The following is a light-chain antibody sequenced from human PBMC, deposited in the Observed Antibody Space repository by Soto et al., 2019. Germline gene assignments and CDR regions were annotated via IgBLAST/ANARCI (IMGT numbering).Light chain of an antibody. CDR3: QQANTFPLT. J-gene: IGKJ4*01. CDR2: AAS. Sequence: DIQMTQSPSSVSASVGDGVTITCRASPGVASWLAWYQQKPGKAPKLLIYAASNLQSGVPSRFSGSGSGTDFTLIISSLQPEDFATYYCQQANTFPLTFGGGTKVDIK. V-gene: IGKV1-12*01. CDR1: PGVASW.